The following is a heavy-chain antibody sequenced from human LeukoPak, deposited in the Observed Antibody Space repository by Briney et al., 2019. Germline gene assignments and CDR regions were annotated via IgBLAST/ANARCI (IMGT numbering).Heavy chain of an antibody. J-gene: IGHJ1*01. CDR3: AKDLAAARRGYFQH. D-gene: IGHD6-13*01. V-gene: IGHV3-23*01. CDR1: GFTFSSYA. CDR2: ISGSGGST. Sequence: GGSLRLSCAASGFTFSSYAMSWVRQAPGKGPEWVSAISGSGGSTYYADSVKGRFTISRDNSKNTLYLQMNSLRAEDTAVYYCAKDLAAARRGYFQHWGQGTLVTVSS.